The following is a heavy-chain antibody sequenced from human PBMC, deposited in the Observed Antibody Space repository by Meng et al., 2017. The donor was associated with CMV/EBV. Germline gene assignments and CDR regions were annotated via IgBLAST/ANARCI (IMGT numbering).Heavy chain of an antibody. CDR2: ISSSSSYI. V-gene: IGHV3-21*01. CDR3: ARDDPRTSGRVCAFDI. D-gene: IGHD6-25*01. J-gene: IGHJ3*02. CDR1: GFTFSSYW. Sequence: GGSLRLSCAASGFTFSSYWMHWVRQAPGKGLEWVSSISSSSSYIYYADSVKGRFTISRDNAKNSLYLQMNSLRAEDTAVYYCARDDPRTSGRVCAFDIWGQGTMVTVSS.